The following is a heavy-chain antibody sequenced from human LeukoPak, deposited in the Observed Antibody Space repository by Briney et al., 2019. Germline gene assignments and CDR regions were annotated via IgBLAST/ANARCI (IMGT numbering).Heavy chain of an antibody. CDR3: ARTSYYDILTFN. D-gene: IGHD3-9*01. CDR2: IYTSGST. CDR1: GGSISSGSYY. V-gene: IGHV4-61*02. J-gene: IGHJ4*02. Sequence: SETLSLTCTVSGGSISSGSYYWSWIRQPAGKGLEWIGRIYTSGSTNYNPSLKSRVTISVDTSKNQFSLKLSSVTAADTAVYYCARTSYYDILTFNWGQGTLVTVSS.